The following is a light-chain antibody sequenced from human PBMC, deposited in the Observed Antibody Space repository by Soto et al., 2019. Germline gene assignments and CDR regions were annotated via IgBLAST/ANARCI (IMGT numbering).Light chain of an antibody. CDR1: QSVTSP. CDR3: QQYNSWLWT. J-gene: IGKJ1*01. V-gene: IGKV3-15*01. Sequence: EIVLTQSPGTLSFSPGERSTLSCRSSQSVTSPFLAWYQQKPGQAPRLLIYGASTRATGIPARFSGSGSGTEFTLIISSLQSEDSAVYYCQQYNSWLWTFGQGTKVDIK. CDR2: GAS.